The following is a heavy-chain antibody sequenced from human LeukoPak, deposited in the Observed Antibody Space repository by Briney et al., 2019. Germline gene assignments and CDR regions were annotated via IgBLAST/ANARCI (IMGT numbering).Heavy chain of an antibody. CDR3: AAPSVVAAFQR. CDR1: GFTFSSYW. J-gene: IGHJ1*01. Sequence: GGSLRLSCAASGFTFSSYWMHWVRQLPGKGLVWVSRINSDGSSTSYADSVKGRFTISRDNAKNTLYLQMNSLRAEDTAVYFCAAPSVVAAFQRLGQGTLVTVSS. CDR2: INSDGSST. V-gene: IGHV3-74*01. D-gene: IGHD2-15*01.